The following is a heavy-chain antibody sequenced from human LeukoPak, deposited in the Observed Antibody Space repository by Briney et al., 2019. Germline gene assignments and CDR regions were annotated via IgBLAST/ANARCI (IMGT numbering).Heavy chain of an antibody. CDR3: ARDDYSSVPDY. CDR1: GFTFSTYS. D-gene: IGHD4/OR15-4a*01. J-gene: IGHJ4*02. CDR2: ISSSSSNI. V-gene: IGHV3-48*01. Sequence: GGSLRLSCAASGFTFSTYSMNWVRQAPGKGLEWVSYISSSSSNIYYADSVKGRFTISRDNAKNSLYLQMNSLRAEDTAIYYCARDDYSSVPDYWGQGTLVTVSS.